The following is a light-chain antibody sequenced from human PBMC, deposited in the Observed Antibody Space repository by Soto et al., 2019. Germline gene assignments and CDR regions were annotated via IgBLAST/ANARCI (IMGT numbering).Light chain of an antibody. Sequence: DIQMTQSPSSLSASVGDRVTITCRASQTISRYLNWYQQKPGEAPNLLIYGASTLQSGVPSRFSGSGSGRDFILTISSLQTEDFATYYCQQSYNTPVTLGGGNKVEIK. CDR1: QTISRY. V-gene: IGKV1-39*01. CDR3: QQSYNTPVT. J-gene: IGKJ4*01. CDR2: GAS.